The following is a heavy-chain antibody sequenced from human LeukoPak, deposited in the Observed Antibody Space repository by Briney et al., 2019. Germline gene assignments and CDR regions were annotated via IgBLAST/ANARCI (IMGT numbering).Heavy chain of an antibody. V-gene: IGHV3-66*01. CDR2: IYSGCST. CDR3: ARNYGSGSYYQPLSWFDP. CDR1: GFTVSSNY. J-gene: IGHJ5*02. D-gene: IGHD3-10*01. Sequence: GGSLRLSCAASGFTVSSNYMSWVRQAPGKGLEWVSVIYSGCSTYYADSVKGRFTISRDNSKNTLYLQMNSLRAEDTAVYYCARNYGSGSYYQPLSWFDPWGQGTLVTVSS.